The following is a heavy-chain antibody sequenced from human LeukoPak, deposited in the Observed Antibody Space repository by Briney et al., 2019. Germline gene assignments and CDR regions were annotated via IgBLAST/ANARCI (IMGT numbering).Heavy chain of an antibody. V-gene: IGHV7-4-1*02. D-gene: IGHD2-8*01. CDR2: VNTNTGNP. CDR1: GYTFTSYA. Sequence: ASVKVSCKASGYTFTSYAMNWVRQAPGQGLEWMGWVNTNTGNPTYAQGFTGRFVFSLDTSVSTAYLQISSLKAEDTAVYYCARDWFMGGDMVYYFDYWGQGTLVTVSS. CDR3: ARDWFMGGDMVYYFDY. J-gene: IGHJ4*02.